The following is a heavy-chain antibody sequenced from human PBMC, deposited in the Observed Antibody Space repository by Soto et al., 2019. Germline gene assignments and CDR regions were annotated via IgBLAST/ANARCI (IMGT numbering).Heavy chain of an antibody. CDR3: ARNCGGDCYTNFDY. V-gene: IGHV3-23*01. Sequence: EVQLLESGGDLVQPGGSLRLSCAASGFTFSSYAMSWVRQAPGRGLEWVSAISGSGGTTYYGDSVRGRFTVSRDNSRDTLYLQMNSLRADDTALYYCARNCGGDCYTNFDYWGQGTLVTVSS. CDR1: GFTFSSYA. J-gene: IGHJ4*02. D-gene: IGHD2-21*02. CDR2: ISGSGGTT.